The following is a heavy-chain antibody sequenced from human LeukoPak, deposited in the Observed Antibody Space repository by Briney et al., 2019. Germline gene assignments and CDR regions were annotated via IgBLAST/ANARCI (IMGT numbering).Heavy chain of an antibody. CDR3: AREKSSGYHLE. J-gene: IGHJ4*02. V-gene: IGHV4-61*02. Sequence: SQTLSLTCTVSGGSISSGSYYWSWIRQPAGKGLEWIGRIYTSGSTNYNPSLKSRVTISVDTSKNQFSLKLSSVTAADTAVYYCAREKSSGYHLEWGQGTLVTVSS. D-gene: IGHD3-3*01. CDR2: IYTSGST. CDR1: GGSISSGSYY.